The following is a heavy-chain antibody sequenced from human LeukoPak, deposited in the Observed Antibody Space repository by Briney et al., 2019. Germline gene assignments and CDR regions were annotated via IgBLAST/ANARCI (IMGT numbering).Heavy chain of an antibody. Sequence: KSSETLSLTCTVSGGSISSYYWSWIRQPPGKGLEWIGYIYYRGSTNYSPSLKSRVTISVDTSKNQFSLKLSSVTAADTAVYYCARVASDYGDYAPDYWGQGTLVTVSS. J-gene: IGHJ4*02. V-gene: IGHV4-59*01. CDR2: IYYRGST. CDR3: ARVASDYGDYAPDY. D-gene: IGHD4-17*01. CDR1: GGSISSYY.